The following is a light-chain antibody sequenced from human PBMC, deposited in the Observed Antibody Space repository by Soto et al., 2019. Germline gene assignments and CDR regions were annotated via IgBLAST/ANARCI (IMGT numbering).Light chain of an antibody. CDR3: QQYSYAPHT. CDR2: GSS. Sequence: EIVLTQSPGTLSLSPGETAALSCRASRSLSDNHLAWYQQRPGQAPRLLIYGSSSRAAGIPDRFRGSGTGTDFTLTIRRLEPEDFGVYYCQQYSYAPHTFGLGTTVEIQ. CDR1: RSLSDNH. V-gene: IGKV3-20*01. J-gene: IGKJ2*01.